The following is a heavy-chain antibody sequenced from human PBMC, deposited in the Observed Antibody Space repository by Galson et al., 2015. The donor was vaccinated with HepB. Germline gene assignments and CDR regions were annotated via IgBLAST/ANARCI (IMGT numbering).Heavy chain of an antibody. D-gene: IGHD2-15*01. J-gene: IGHJ3*02. V-gene: IGHV1-69*04. CDR2: IIPILGIA. Sequence: SVKVSCKASGGTFSSYTISWVRQAPGQGLEWMGRIIPILGIANYAQKFQGRVTITADKSTSTAYMELSSLRSEDTAVYYCARDSLGYCSGGSCYSGDAFDIWGQGTMVTVSS. CDR3: ARDSLGYCSGGSCYSGDAFDI. CDR1: GGTFSSYT.